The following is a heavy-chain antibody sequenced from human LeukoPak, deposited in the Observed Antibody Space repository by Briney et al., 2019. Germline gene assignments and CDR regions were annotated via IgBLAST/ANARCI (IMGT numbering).Heavy chain of an antibody. CDR1: GFTFSSYS. CDR2: ISSSSSTI. CDR3: AREGLEFDY. D-gene: IGHD1-1*01. V-gene: IGHV3-48*01. J-gene: IGHJ4*02. Sequence: PGGSLRLSCAASGFTFSSYSMNWVHQAPGKGLEWVSYISSSSSTIYYADSVKGRFTISRDNAKDSLYLQMNSLRAEDTAVYYCAREGLEFDYWGQGTLVTVSS.